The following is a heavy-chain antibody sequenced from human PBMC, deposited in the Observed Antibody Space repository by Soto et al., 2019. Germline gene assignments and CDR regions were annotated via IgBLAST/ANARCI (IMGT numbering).Heavy chain of an antibody. CDR2: ISYDGSNK. CDR3: AKGNGRAYYDFWSEFSWRDYYYYYGMDV. V-gene: IGHV3-30*18. J-gene: IGHJ6*02. CDR1: GFTFSSYG. D-gene: IGHD3-3*01. Sequence: QPGGSLRLSCAASGFTFSSYGMHWVRQAPGKGLEWVAVISYDGSNKYYADSVKGRFTISRDNSKNTLYLQMNSLRAEDTAVYYCAKGNGRAYYDFWSEFSWRDYYYYYGMDVWGQGTTVTVSS.